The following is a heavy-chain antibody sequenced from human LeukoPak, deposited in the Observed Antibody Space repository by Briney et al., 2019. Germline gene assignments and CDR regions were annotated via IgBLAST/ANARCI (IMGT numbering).Heavy chain of an antibody. D-gene: IGHD5-24*01. Sequence: PSETLSLTCAVYGGSFSGYYWSWIRQPPGKGPGWIGEINHSGSTNYNPSLKSRVTISVDTSKNQFSLKLSSVTAADTAVYYCARGGRWLQLGPLGYWGQGTLVTVSS. CDR2: INHSGST. V-gene: IGHV4-34*01. CDR3: ARGGRWLQLGPLGY. J-gene: IGHJ4*02. CDR1: GGSFSGYY.